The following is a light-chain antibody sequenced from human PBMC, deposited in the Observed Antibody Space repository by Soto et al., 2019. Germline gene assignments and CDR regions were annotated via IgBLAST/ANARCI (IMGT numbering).Light chain of an antibody. V-gene: IGKV3-11*01. Sequence: EIVLTQSPVTLSLSPGERATLSCRASQSVTSFLAWYQQKPGQAPRLLIYDVSHRATGIPARFSGSGSGTDFSLTISSLEPEDFAVYYCQQRSNWPLTFGGETKVEIK. CDR3: QQRSNWPLT. CDR2: DVS. CDR1: QSVTSF. J-gene: IGKJ4*01.